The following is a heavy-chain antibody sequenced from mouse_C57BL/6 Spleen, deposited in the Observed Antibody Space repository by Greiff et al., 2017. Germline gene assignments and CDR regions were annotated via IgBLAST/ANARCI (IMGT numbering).Heavy chain of an antibody. D-gene: IGHD1-1*01. Sequence: QVQLKQPGAELVRPGSLVKLSCKASGYTFTSYWMHWVKQRPIQGLEWIGNIDPSDSETHYNQKFKDKATLTVDKSSSTAYMQLSSLTSEDSAVYYCARGGITTVVPYDYWGQGTTLTVSS. CDR2: IDPSDSET. J-gene: IGHJ2*01. CDR3: ARGGITTVVPYDY. V-gene: IGHV1-52*01. CDR1: GYTFTSYW.